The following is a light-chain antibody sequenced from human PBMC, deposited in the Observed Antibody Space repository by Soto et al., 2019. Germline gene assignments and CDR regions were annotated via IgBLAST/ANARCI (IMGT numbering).Light chain of an antibody. CDR1: QTISNY. CDR2: HSS. V-gene: IGKV3-11*01. Sequence: EIVLTQFPATVSLSPGERGNLSCRASQTISNYLAWYQQKPGQSPRLLIYHSSNRASGIPARFSGSGSGTDFTLTISSLEPEDVAVYYCQHRNERPFTFGPGTKLEIE. CDR3: QHRNERPFT. J-gene: IGKJ3*01.